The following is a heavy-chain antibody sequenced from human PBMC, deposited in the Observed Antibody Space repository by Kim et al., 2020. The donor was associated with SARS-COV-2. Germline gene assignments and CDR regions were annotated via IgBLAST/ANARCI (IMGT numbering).Heavy chain of an antibody. D-gene: IGHD2-2*01. CDR3: ARGTDCSSARCYAGDD. CDR2: IIPLLTTT. J-gene: IGHJ4*02. V-gene: IGHV1-69*13. Sequence: SVKVSCKASGGTFSSYPISWVRQAPGQGPEWMGGIIPLLTTTNYAQKFQGRVTITADESTSTAYMELSSLRSEDTAVYYCARGTDCSSARCYAGDDWGQGTLVTVSS. CDR1: GGTFSSYP.